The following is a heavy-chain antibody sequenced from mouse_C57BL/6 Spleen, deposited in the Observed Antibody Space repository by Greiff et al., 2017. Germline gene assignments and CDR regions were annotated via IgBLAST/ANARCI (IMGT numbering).Heavy chain of an antibody. J-gene: IGHJ3*01. D-gene: IGHD4-1*01. CDR2: ISSGGSYT. Sequence: EVKLVESGGDLVKPGGSLKLSCAASGFTFSSYGMSWVRQTPDKRLEWVATISSGGSYTYYPDSVKGRFTISRDNAKNTLYLQMSSLKSEDTAMYYSASLTGTRAYWGQGTLVTVSA. V-gene: IGHV5-6*01. CDR1: GFTFSSYG. CDR3: ASLTGTRAY.